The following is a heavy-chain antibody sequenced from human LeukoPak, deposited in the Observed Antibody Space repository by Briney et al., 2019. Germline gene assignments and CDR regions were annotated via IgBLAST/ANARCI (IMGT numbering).Heavy chain of an antibody. J-gene: IGHJ4*02. V-gene: IGHV3-7*01. CDR1: GFSFNNYW. CDR3: ARWGYYSNYDY. CDR2: IKQDGSEK. D-gene: IGHD4-11*01. Sequence: GGSLRLSCAASGFSFNNYWMNWVRQAPGKGLEWVANIKQDGSEKYYVDSVKGRFTISRDNSKNTLYLQMGSLRAEDMAVYYCARWGYYSNYDYWGQGTLVTVSS.